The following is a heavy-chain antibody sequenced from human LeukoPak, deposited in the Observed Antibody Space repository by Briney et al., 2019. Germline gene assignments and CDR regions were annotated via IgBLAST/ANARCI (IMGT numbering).Heavy chain of an antibody. J-gene: IGHJ6*03. CDR3: ARVSGGYYYYMDV. CDR1: GGSISSYY. Sequence: PSETLSLTCTVSGGSISSYYWSWIRQPPGKGLKWIGNIYYSGYTTYSPSLRSRVTISVDTSKNQFSLKLSSVTAADTAVYYCARVSGGYYYYMDVWGKGTTVTVSS. D-gene: IGHD3-10*01. V-gene: IGHV4-59*12. CDR2: IYYSGYT.